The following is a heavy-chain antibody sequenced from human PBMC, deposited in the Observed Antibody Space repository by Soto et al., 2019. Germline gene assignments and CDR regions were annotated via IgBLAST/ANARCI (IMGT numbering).Heavy chain of an antibody. CDR2: ISYGGSNK. V-gene: IGHV3-30*18. CDR1: GFTFSSYG. D-gene: IGHD2-2*01. J-gene: IGHJ5*02. CDR3: AKDNCISTSCYRLYNWFDP. Sequence: QVQLVESGGGVVQPGRSLRLSCAASGFTFSSYGMHWVRQAPGKGLEWVAVISYGGSNKYYADSVKGRFTISRDNSKNTLCLQMNNLRAEDTAVYYCAKDNCISTSCYRLYNWFDPWGQGTLVTVSS.